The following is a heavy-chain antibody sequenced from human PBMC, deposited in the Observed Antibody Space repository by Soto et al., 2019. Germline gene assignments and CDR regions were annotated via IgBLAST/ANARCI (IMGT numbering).Heavy chain of an antibody. CDR1: GFTFDTYG. D-gene: IGHD1-1*01. V-gene: IGHV3-30-3*01. CDR2: ISYEGSNT. Sequence: PGGSLRLSCVASGFTFDTYGIRWVRQAPGEGLQWVALISYEGSNTYYADSVRGRFTISRDNSKNTLYLQMNTLRPEDTGVYYCARVTPGNNLYYFSGLDFWGQGTSVTVS. CDR3: ARVTPGNNLYYFSGLDF. J-gene: IGHJ6*02.